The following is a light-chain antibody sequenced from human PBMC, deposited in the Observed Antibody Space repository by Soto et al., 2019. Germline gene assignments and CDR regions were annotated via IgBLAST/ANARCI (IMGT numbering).Light chain of an antibody. J-gene: IGKJ1*01. CDR2: GAS. V-gene: IGKV3-20*01. CDR1: QSVSSSY. Sequence: EIVLTQSPGTLSLSPGERATLSCRASQSVSSSYLAWYKQKPGQAPKLLIYGASSRVTGIPDRFSGSGSATDFTLTSSRLKPEDSAVYYCQQNGSSPRTFGQGTKIEIK. CDR3: QQNGSSPRT.